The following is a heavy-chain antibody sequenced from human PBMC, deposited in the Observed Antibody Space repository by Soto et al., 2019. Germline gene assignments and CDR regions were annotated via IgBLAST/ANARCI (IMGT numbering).Heavy chain of an antibody. CDR1: GFIFSNNW. J-gene: IGHJ4*02. V-gene: IGHV3-7*01. CDR3: ANPTDLDY. Sequence: PVGSLRLSCVASGFIFSNNWMSWVRQAPGKGLEWVASIQDDGSGKFHLDSVRGRFTISRDNAKTSLYLQMNSLRAEDTAIYYCANPTDLDYWGQGLLVTVSS. CDR2: IQDDGSGK. D-gene: IGHD4-4*01.